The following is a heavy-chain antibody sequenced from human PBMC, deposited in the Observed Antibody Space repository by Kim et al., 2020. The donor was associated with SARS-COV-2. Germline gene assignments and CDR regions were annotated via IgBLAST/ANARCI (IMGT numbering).Heavy chain of an antibody. CDR2: IRRKANGGTT. V-gene: IGHV3-49*04. CDR1: GFTFGDYA. CDR3: TRKVNYMDV. Sequence: GSLRLSCTASGFTFGDYAMNWVRQAPGKGLEWVGFIRRKANGGTTEYAASVKGRFAIPRDDSKSIAYLQMNSLKTEDTAVYYCTRKVNYMDVWGKGTTV. J-gene: IGHJ6*03.